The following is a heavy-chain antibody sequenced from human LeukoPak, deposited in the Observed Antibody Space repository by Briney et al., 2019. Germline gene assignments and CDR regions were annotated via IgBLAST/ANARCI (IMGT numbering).Heavy chain of an antibody. Sequence: PSETLSLTCTVSGGSISSSSYYWGWIRQPPGKGLEWIGSIYYSGSTYYNPSLKSRVTISVDTSKNQFSLKLSSVTAADTAVYYCATIRLYAFDFWGQGTMVTVSS. CDR3: ATIRLYAFDF. CDR2: IYYSGST. CDR1: GGSISSSSYY. D-gene: IGHD2/OR15-2a*01. J-gene: IGHJ3*01. V-gene: IGHV4-39*01.